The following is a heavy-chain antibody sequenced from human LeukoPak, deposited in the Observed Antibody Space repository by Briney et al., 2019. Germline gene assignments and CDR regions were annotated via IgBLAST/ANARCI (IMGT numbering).Heavy chain of an antibody. D-gene: IGHD3-10*01. J-gene: IGHJ4*02. V-gene: IGHV3-48*04. Sequence: GGSLRLSCAASGFTFSTYNMNWVRQAPGKGLEWVSYISSSGSTIYYADSVKGRFTISRDNAKNSLYLQMNSLRAEDTAVYYCARHGEKYGSGSYYDYWGQGTLVTVSS. CDR3: ARHGEKYGSGSYYDY. CDR2: ISSSGSTI. CDR1: GFTFSTYN.